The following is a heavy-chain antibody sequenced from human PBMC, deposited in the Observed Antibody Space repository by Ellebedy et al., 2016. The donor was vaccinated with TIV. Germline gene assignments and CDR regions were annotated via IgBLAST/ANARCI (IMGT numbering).Heavy chain of an antibody. D-gene: IGHD4-17*01. J-gene: IGHJ4*02. CDR3: TNTVTTLGPDY. V-gene: IGHV3-15*07. Sequence: GESLKISXAASGFTFSNAWMNWVRQAPGKGLEWVGRIKSKTDGGTTDYAAPVKGRFTISRDDSKNTLYLQMNSLKTEDTAVYYCTNTVTTLGPDYWGQGTLVTVSS. CDR2: IKSKTDGGTT. CDR1: GFTFSNAW.